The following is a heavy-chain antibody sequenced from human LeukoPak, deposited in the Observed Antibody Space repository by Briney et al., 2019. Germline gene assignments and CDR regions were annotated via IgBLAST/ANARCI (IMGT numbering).Heavy chain of an antibody. Sequence: GASVKVSCKASGYTFTSYYMHWVRQAPGQGLEWMGIINPSGGSTSYAQKFQGRVTMTRDTSTSTVYMELSSLRSEDTAVYYCARDKYYDFWSGYYRDYYYYGMDVWGQGTTVTVSS. J-gene: IGHJ6*02. V-gene: IGHV1-46*01. CDR1: GYTFTSYY. CDR2: INPSGGST. CDR3: ARDKYYDFWSGYYRDYYYYGMDV. D-gene: IGHD3-3*01.